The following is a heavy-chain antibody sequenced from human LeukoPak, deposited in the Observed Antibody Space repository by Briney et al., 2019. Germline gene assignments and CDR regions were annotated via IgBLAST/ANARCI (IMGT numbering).Heavy chain of an antibody. CDR3: ARDRITMVRGVIVNPLGY. CDR2: XXXNSGGT. Sequence: GASVKVSCKASGYTFTGYYMHWVRQAPGQGLEWXXXXXXNSGGTNYAQKFQGRVTMTRDTSISTAYMELSRLRSDDTAVYYCARDRITMVRGVIVNPLGYWGQGTLVTVSS. V-gene: IGHV1-2*02. J-gene: IGHJ4*02. CDR1: GYTFTGYY. D-gene: IGHD3-10*01.